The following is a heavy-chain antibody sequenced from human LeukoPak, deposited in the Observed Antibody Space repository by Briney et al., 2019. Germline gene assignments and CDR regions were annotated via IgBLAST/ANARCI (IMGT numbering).Heavy chain of an antibody. D-gene: IGHD6-19*01. Sequence: GGSLRLSCAASGFSFRDYAMTWVRQAPGKGLEWVSPVSGGAEATYYADSVKGRFAISRDNSKSALYLQMNSLRAEDTAIYYCAKDTPLTAYTSGWSNNCFDYWGQGTLVTVSS. CDR2: VSGGAEAT. CDR3: AKDTPLTAYTSGWSNNCFDY. V-gene: IGHV3-23*01. J-gene: IGHJ4*02. CDR1: GFSFRDYA.